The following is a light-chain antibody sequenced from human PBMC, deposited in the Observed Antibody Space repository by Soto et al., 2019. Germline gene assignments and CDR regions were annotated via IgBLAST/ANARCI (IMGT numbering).Light chain of an antibody. CDR1: QNSSRF. J-gene: IGKJ3*01. CDR2: DAS. Sequence: DIEMFQSPSALSASVGDTVTITCRASQNSSRFLAWYQQIPGKAPKLLMYDASSLQRGVPSRFSGSGSGTNFTLTIASLQPDDFATYYCQQYETFSGTFGPGTKVDVK. CDR3: QQYETFSGT. V-gene: IGKV1-5*01.